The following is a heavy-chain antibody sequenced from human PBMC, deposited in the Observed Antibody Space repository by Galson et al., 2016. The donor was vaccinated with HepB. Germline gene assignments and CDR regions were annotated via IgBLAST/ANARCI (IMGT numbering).Heavy chain of an antibody. CDR2: FYYSGTT. Sequence: ETLSLTCTVSGGSISSDDYYWSWIRQHPGKGLEWIGYFYYSGTTNYNPSLKSRVTISVDTSKNQFSLKLSSVTAADTAVYYCARVEEWLFDYWGQGTLVTVSS. CDR3: ARVEEWLFDY. CDR1: GGSISSDDYY. D-gene: IGHD3-3*01. J-gene: IGHJ4*02. V-gene: IGHV4-61*08.